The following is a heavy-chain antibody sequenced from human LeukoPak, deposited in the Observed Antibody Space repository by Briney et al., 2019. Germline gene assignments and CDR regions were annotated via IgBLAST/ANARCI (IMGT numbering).Heavy chain of an antibody. CDR2: IYTSGNT. V-gene: IGHV4-61*02. D-gene: IGHD3-22*01. CDR3: ARVRTHYYDSSGYYSDY. CDR1: GGSISSGGYY. Sequence: SETLSLTCTVSGGSISSGGYYWSWIRQPAGKGLEWIGRIYTSGNTNYNPSLKSRATISVDTSKNQFSLKLSSVTAADTAVYYCARVRTHYYDSSGYYSDYWGQGTLVTVSS. J-gene: IGHJ4*02.